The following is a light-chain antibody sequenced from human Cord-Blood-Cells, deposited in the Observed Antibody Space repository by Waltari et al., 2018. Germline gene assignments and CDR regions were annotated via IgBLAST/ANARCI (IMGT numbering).Light chain of an antibody. J-gene: IGLJ3*02. CDR3: AACDDSLNGPV. V-gene: IGLV1-44*01. CDR1: SSNIGSNT. Sequence: QSVLTQPPSASGTPGQRVTISCSGSSSNIGSNTVNWYQQLPGTAPKLLIYRNNQRPSGVPDRFSGSKSGTSAALASSGLQSEDEADYYCAACDDSLNGPVFGGGTKLTVL. CDR2: RNN.